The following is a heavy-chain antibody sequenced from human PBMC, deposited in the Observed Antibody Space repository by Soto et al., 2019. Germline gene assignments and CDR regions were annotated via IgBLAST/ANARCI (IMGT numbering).Heavy chain of an antibody. CDR3: AREICASAGCYSWFDP. V-gene: IGHV1-69*13. J-gene: IGHJ5*02. D-gene: IGHD2-2*01. Sequence: VASVKVSCKASGGTFSAYIITWVRQAPGQGLEWMGGINPVFHTTNYAQRFQGRVTITADESTGTVYMDLTRLRSEDTAVYYCAREICASAGCYSWFDPWGQGTLVTVSS. CDR2: INPVFHTT. CDR1: GGTFSAYI.